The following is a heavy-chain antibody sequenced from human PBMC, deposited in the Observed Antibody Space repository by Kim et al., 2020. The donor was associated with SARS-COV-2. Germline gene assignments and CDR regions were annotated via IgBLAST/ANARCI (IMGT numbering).Heavy chain of an antibody. V-gene: IGHV4-59*09. D-gene: IGHD1-26*01. Sequence: NPSLKSRVTIAVDPSKNQFSLTLSSVTAADTAVYYCARGLAGASGGLFDYWGQGTLVTVSS. CDR3: ARGLAGASGGLFDY. J-gene: IGHJ4*02.